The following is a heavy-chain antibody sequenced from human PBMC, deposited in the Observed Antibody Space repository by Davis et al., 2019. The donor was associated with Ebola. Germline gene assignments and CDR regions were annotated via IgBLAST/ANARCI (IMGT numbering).Heavy chain of an antibody. J-gene: IGHJ2*01. Sequence: GESLKISCAASGFTVSSNYMSWVRQAPGKGLEWVSVIYSGGSTYYADSVKGRFTISRDNSKNTLYLQMNSLRAEDTAVYYCARDGRLRNYWYFDLWGRGTLVTVSS. CDR3: ARDGRLRNYWYFDL. CDR1: GFTVSSNY. D-gene: IGHD5-12*01. V-gene: IGHV3-53*01. CDR2: IYSGGST.